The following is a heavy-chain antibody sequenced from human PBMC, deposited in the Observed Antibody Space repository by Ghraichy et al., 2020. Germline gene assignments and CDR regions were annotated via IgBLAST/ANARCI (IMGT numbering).Heavy chain of an antibody. J-gene: IGHJ4*02. CDR2: IIPIFGTA. D-gene: IGHD5-18*01. CDR1: GGTFSSYA. V-gene: IGHV1-69*06. CDR3: ARDQDGYSYGGSFDY. Sequence: SVKVSCKASGGTFSSYAISWVRQAPGQGLEWMGGIIPIFGTANYAQKFQGRVTITADKSTSTAYMELSSLRSEDTAVYYCARDQDGYSYGGSFDYWGQGTLVTVSS.